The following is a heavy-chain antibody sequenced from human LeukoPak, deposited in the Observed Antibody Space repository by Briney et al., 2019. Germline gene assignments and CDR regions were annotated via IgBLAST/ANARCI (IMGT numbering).Heavy chain of an antibody. CDR2: INEDGSEK. Sequence: PGGSLRLSCTASEFTFSSYWMSWVRQAPGKGLEWVANINEDGSEKYYVDSVKGRFTISRDNAKNSLYLQMNSLRAEDTAVYYCARFNFRQWRGNCFDYWGQGTLVTVSS. V-gene: IGHV3-7*01. CDR1: EFTFSSYW. CDR3: ARFNFRQWRGNCFDY. J-gene: IGHJ4*02. D-gene: IGHD6-19*01.